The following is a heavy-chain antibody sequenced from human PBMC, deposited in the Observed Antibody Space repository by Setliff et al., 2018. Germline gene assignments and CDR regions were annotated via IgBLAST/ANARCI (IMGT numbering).Heavy chain of an antibody. J-gene: IGHJ6*03. D-gene: IGHD3-22*01. CDR2: IIPIFGTT. V-gene: IGHV1-69*13. CDR1: GGTFSSYA. CDR3: ARDRYFYDASGQRSGYYYYMDV. Sequence: SVKVSCKASGGTFSSYAISWVRQAPGQRLEWMGRIIPIFGTTSYTQKFQGRVTITADEGTNTAYMELSSLRSDDTAMYYCARDRYFYDASGQRSGYYYYMDVWGKGTTVTVSS.